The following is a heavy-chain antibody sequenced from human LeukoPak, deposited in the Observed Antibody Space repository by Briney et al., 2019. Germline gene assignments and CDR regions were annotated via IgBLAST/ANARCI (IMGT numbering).Heavy chain of an antibody. D-gene: IGHD3-10*01. CDR1: GFTFSSYE. CDR2: ISSSGSTI. CDR3: AREPELGRLGRLLTMVRGVPDY. V-gene: IGHV3-48*03. Sequence: GGSLRLSCAASGFTFSSYEMNWVRQAPGKGLEWVSYISSSGSTIYYADSVKGRFTISRDNAKNSLYLQMNSLRAEDTAVYYCAREPELGRLGRLLTMVRGVPDYWGQGTLVTVSS. J-gene: IGHJ4*02.